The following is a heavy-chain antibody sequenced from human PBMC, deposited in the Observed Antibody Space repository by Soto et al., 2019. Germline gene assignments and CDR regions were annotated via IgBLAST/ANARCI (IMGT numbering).Heavy chain of an antibody. V-gene: IGHV2-26*01. CDR1: GFSLSNARMG. CDR3: ALRPDSGSYYFGHLDY. J-gene: IGHJ4*02. Sequence: SGPTLVNPTETLTLTCTVSGFSLSNARMGVSWIRQPPGKALEWLAHIFSNDEKSYSTSLKSRLTISKDTSRSQVVLTMTNMDPVDTATYYCALRPDSGSYYFGHLDYWGQGTLVTVSS. CDR2: IFSNDEK. D-gene: IGHD1-26*01.